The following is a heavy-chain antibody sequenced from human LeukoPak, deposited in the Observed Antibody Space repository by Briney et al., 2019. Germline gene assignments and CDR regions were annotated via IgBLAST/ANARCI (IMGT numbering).Heavy chain of an antibody. CDR3: ARQLSTTPDAFDI. J-gene: IGHJ3*02. V-gene: IGHV4-4*09. Sequence: ASGTLSLTCTLSGGSISRYYWSWIRQSPGKGLEWIGYIYTSGSTSYNPSLKSRVTMSVDTSKNQFSLKLSSATAADTAVYYCARQLSTTPDAFDIWGQGTMVTVPS. CDR1: GGSISRYY. D-gene: IGHD2/OR15-2a*01. CDR2: IYTSGST.